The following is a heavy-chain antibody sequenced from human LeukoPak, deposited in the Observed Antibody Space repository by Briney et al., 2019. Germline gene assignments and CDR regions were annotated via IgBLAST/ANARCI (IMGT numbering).Heavy chain of an antibody. CDR1: GGSFSGYY. J-gene: IGHJ4*02. V-gene: IGHV4-34*01. Sequence: SETLSLTCAVYGGSFSGYYWSWIRQPPGKGLEWIGEINHSGSTNYNPSLKSRVTMSVDTSKNQFSLKLSSVTAADTAVYYCARGLKYDARYYFDYWGQGTLVTVSS. CDR2: INHSGST. D-gene: IGHD1-1*01. CDR3: ARGLKYDARYYFDY.